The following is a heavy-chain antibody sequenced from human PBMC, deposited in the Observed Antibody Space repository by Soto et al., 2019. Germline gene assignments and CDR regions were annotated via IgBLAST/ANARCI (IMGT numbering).Heavy chain of an antibody. CDR1: GGSISSGDYY. J-gene: IGHJ6*01. CDR3: ARARPGGFGVVYYYGMDV. D-gene: IGHD3-3*01. V-gene: IGHV4-30-4*01. CDR2: IYYSGST. Sequence: QVQLQESGPGLVKPSQTLSLTCTVSGGSISSGDYYWSWIRQPPGKGLEWIGYIYYSGSTYYNPSLKSRVTISVDTSKNQFSLKLGSVPAADAVVDSWARARPGGFGVVYYYGMDVWGQGTTVTVSS.